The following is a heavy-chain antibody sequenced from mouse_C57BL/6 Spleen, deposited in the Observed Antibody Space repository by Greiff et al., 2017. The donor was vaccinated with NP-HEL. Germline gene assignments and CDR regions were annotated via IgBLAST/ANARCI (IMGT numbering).Heavy chain of an antibody. CDR2: IWGDGST. CDR3: AKQDGLVVVAY. D-gene: IGHD1-1*02. J-gene: IGHJ3*01. CDR1: GFSLTSYG. Sequence: VKLVESGPGLVAPSQSLSITCTVSGFSLTSYGVSWVRQPPGKGLEWLGVIWGDGSTNYHSALLSRLSIRKDNSKSQVVLKLNSLQTDDTASYYCAKQDGLVVVAYWGQGTRVTVAA. V-gene: IGHV2-3*01.